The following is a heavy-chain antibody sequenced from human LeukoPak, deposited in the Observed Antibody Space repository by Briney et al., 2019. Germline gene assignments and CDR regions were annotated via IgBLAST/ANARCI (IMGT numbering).Heavy chain of an antibody. D-gene: IGHD5-18*01. Sequence: GGSLRLSCAASGFTFSSYSMNWVRQAPGKGLEWVSYISSSSSTIYYADSVKGRFTISRDNAKNSLYLQMNSLRDEDTAVYYSAADLGRGYSYGFDIWGQGTMVTVSS. CDR1: GFTFSSYS. V-gene: IGHV3-48*02. J-gene: IGHJ3*02. CDR3: AADLGRGYSYGFDI. CDR2: ISSSSSTI.